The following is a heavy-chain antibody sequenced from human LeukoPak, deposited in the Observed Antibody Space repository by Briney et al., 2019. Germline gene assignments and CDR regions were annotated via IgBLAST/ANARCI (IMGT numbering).Heavy chain of an antibody. CDR2: ISWDGGST. J-gene: IGHJ3*01. CDR1: GFTFDDYA. V-gene: IGHV3-43D*03. Sequence: PGGSLRLSCAASGFTFDDYAMHWVRQAPGKGLEWVSLISWDGGSTYYTDSVKGRFTISRDNSKNSLYLQMNSLRAEDTAVYYCARDLGWDRYGDYVPLNYWGQGTMVTVSS. CDR3: ARDLGWDRYGDYVPLNY. D-gene: IGHD4-17*01.